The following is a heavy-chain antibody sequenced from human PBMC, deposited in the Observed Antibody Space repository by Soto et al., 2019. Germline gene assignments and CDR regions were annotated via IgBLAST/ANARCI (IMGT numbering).Heavy chain of an antibody. CDR3: ASRTAAGTGFGPTYYGMDV. Sequence: GASVKVSCKASGYTFTSYYMHWVRQAPGQGLEWMGIINPSSGNTKYSQKFQGRVTITRDTSASTAYMELSSLRSEDTAVYYCASRTAAGTGFGPTYYGMDVWGQGTTVTVSS. V-gene: IGHV1-46*01. CDR1: GYTFTSYY. CDR2: INPSSGNT. D-gene: IGHD6-13*01. J-gene: IGHJ6*02.